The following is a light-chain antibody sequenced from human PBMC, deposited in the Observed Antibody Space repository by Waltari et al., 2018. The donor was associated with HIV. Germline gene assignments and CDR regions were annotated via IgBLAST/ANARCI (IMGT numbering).Light chain of an antibody. Sequence: EIVLTQSPATLSLSPGERATLSCRASQSVSKYLAWYQQKPGQAPRLLIYAASSRATGIPARFSGSGSGTDFTLTISSLEPGDFAVYYCQQRSNWPITFGQGTLLEIK. CDR3: QQRSNWPIT. CDR2: AAS. V-gene: IGKV3-11*01. J-gene: IGKJ5*01. CDR1: QSVSKY.